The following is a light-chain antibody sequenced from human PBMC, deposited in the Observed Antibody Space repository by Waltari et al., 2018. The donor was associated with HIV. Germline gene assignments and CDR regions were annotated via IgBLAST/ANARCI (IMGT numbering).Light chain of an antibody. CDR3: MQSIELPPVLT. Sequence: DVVMTQTPLSLSVTPGQPASISCKSSQSLLHSDGKTYLYWYLQKPGQPPQLMIYEVSNRSSGLPVRFSGSVSGTDFTLKISRVQAEDVGVYYCMQSIELPPVLTFGGGTKLEIK. J-gene: IGKJ4*01. CDR2: EVS. V-gene: IGKV2D-29*01. CDR1: QSLLHSDGKTY.